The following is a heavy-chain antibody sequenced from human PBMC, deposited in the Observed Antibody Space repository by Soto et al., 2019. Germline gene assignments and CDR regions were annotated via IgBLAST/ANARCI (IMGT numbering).Heavy chain of an antibody. D-gene: IGHD2-8*01. CDR2: ISGNSDAI. V-gene: IGHV3-23*01. Sequence: PGGSLRLSCAASGFTFSSYPMTWVRQAPGKGLEWVSSISGNSDAIFYADSVKGRFTISRDNSRTTLYLQMNSLRAEDMAIYYCARILYSSQRDGVYVWGQETRVTVSS. CDR1: GFTFSSYP. CDR3: ARILYSSQRDGVYV. J-gene: IGHJ6*02.